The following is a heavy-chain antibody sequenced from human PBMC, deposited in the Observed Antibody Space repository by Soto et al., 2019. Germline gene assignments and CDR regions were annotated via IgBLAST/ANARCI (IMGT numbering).Heavy chain of an antibody. CDR2: IYYTGST. J-gene: IGHJ5*02. V-gene: IGHV4-59*08. Sequence: SETLSLTCTVSDGSIRSYYWSWIRQPPGKGLEWIGYIYYTGSTNYNPSLKSRVTMSVDTSKNQFSLKLSSVTAADTAVYYCARQVDCSSTSCYQNNWFDPWGQGTLVTVSS. CDR1: DGSIRSYY. CDR3: ARQVDCSSTSCYQNNWFDP. D-gene: IGHD2-2*01.